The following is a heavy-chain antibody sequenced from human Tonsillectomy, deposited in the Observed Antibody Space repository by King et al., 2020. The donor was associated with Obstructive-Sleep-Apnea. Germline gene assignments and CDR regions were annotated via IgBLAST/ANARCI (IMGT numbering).Heavy chain of an antibody. CDR3: ARGGRRAAPVTVYDVLPWGSFDC. Sequence: QLVQSGAEVKKPGSSVEVSCKASGGTFSGYAITWVRQAPGQGLEWMGDIIPILDITDYAQKFQGRVTITADTSTSTAYMKLSSLRSDDTAVYYCARGGRRAAPVTVYDVLPWGSFDCWGLGALVTVPA. CDR2: IIPILDIT. D-gene: IGHD3-3*01. CDR1: GGTFSGYA. V-gene: IGHV1-69*10. J-gene: IGHJ4*02.